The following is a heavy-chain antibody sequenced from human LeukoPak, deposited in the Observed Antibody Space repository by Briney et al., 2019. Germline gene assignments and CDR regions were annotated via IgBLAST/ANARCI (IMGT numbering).Heavy chain of an antibody. J-gene: IGHJ4*02. V-gene: IGHV3-23*01. CDR1: GFTFSSYA. Sequence: PGGSLRLSCAASGFTFSSYAMSWVRQAPGKGLEWVSAISGSGGSAYYADSVKGRFTISRDNSKNTLYLQMNSLRAEDTAVYYCAKLNMIVVAFDYWGQGTLVTVSS. D-gene: IGHD3-22*01. CDR3: AKLNMIVVAFDY. CDR2: ISGSGGSA.